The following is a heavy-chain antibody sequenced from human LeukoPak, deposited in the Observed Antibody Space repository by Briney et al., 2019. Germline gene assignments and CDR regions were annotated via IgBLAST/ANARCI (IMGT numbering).Heavy chain of an antibody. V-gene: IGHV3-33*01. CDR3: AREDSKYSSSWYDAFDI. CDR1: GFTFSSYG. CDR2: IWYDGSNK. J-gene: IGHJ3*02. D-gene: IGHD6-13*01. Sequence: GGSLRLSCAASGFTFSSYGMHWVRQAPGKGLEWVAVIWYDGSNKYYADFVKGRFTISRDNSKNTLYLQMNSLRAEDTAVYYCAREDSKYSSSWYDAFDIWGQGTMVTVSS.